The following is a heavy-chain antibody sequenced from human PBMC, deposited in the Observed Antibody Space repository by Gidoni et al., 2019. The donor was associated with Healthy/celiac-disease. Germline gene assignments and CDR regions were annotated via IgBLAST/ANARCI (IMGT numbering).Heavy chain of an antibody. CDR3: ARGSTYSSSWYGSDAFDI. V-gene: IGHV1-2*02. J-gene: IGHJ3*02. D-gene: IGHD6-13*01. Sequence: QVQLVQSGAEVKKPGASVKVSCTASGSTFTGYYMHWVRQAPGQGIELMGWINPNSGGTNYAQKFQGRVTMTRDTSISTAYMELSRLRSDDTAVYYCARGSTYSSSWYGSDAFDIWGQGTMVTVSS. CDR2: INPNSGGT. CDR1: GSTFTGYY.